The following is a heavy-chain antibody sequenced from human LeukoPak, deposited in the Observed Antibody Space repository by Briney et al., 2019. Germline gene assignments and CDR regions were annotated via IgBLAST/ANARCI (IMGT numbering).Heavy chain of an antibody. D-gene: IGHD2-2*01. CDR2: ISSSSSYI. Sequence: GGSLRLSCAASGFTFSIYSMNLVRQAPGKGLEWVSSISSSSSYIYYADSVKGRFTISRDNSKNTLYLQMNSLRAEDTAVYYCAKEVPAAIDYWGQGTLVTVSS. J-gene: IGHJ4*02. CDR1: GFTFSIYS. CDR3: AKEVPAAIDY. V-gene: IGHV3-21*04.